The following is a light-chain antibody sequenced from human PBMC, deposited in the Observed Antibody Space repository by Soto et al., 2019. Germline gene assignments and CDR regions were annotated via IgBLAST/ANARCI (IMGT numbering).Light chain of an antibody. Sequence: DIQMTHSPSTLSASVWDSVAMTSRASQSINSWLAWYQQKPGKAPNLLISKASTLNSGVPSRFSGSGSGAEFTLTISSLQPDDSATYFCQQYAIPPMSFGQGTRLEIK. CDR1: QSINSW. CDR3: QQYAIPPMS. V-gene: IGKV1-5*03. CDR2: KAS. J-gene: IGKJ5*01.